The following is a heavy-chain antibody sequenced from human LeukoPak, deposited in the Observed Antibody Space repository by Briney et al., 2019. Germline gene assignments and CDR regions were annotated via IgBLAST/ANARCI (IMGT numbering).Heavy chain of an antibody. V-gene: IGHV3-23*01. CDR1: GFTFSSYA. CDR2: ISGSGGST. J-gene: IGHJ4*02. Sequence: GGFLRLSCAASGFTFSSYAMSWVRQAPGKGLEWVSAISGSGGSTYYADSVKGRFTISRDNSKNTLYLQMNSLRAEDTAVYYCARAVAGSRFLFDYWGQGTLVTVSS. CDR3: ARAVAGSRFLFDY. D-gene: IGHD6-19*01.